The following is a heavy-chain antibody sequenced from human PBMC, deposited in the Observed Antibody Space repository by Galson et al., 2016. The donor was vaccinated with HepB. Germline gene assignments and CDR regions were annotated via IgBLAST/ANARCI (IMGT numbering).Heavy chain of an antibody. J-gene: IGHJ3*01. D-gene: IGHD6-13*01. V-gene: IGHV3-30-3*01. CDR1: GFTFSTFW. CDR2: ISNDGSDE. CDR3: ARDVPSSSWFDAFDV. Sequence: SLRLSCAASGFTFSTFWMTWVRQAPGKGLKWVAIISNDGSDEYHADSEKGRFTISRDNSKNTLYLQMKNLRAENTAVYYCARDVPSSSWFDAFDVSGQGTMVIVSS.